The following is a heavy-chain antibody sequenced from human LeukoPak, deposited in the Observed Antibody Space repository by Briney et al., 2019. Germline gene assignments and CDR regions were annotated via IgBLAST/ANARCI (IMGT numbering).Heavy chain of an antibody. CDR1: GGSISSYY. Sequence: SETLSLTCTVSGGSISSYYWSWIRQPPGKGLEWIGYIYTSGSTNYNPSLKSRVTISVDTFKNQFSLKLSSVTAADTAVYYCASYWSGYYGYWGQGTLVTVSS. CDR3: ASYWSGYYGY. D-gene: IGHD3-3*01. J-gene: IGHJ4*02. CDR2: IYTSGST. V-gene: IGHV4-4*09.